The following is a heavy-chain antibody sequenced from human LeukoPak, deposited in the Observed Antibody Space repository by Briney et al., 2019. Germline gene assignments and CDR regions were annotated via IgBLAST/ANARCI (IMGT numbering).Heavy chain of an antibody. CDR3: ARDPEGVTPLDY. Sequence: RVASVKVSCEASGYIFTSYGFAWVRQAPGQGLEWMGWISALNGNTNYAQKFQGRVIMTTDTSASTAYMELRSLTSDDTAMYYCARDPEGVTPLDYWGQGTLVTVSS. CDR1: GYIFTSYG. V-gene: IGHV1-18*01. J-gene: IGHJ4*02. D-gene: IGHD3-10*01. CDR2: ISALNGNT.